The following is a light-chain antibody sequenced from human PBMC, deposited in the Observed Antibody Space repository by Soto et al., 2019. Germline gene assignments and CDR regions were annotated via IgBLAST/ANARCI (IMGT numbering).Light chain of an antibody. CDR3: QQCRNWPLT. V-gene: IGKV3-15*01. Sequence: EIVMTQSPATLSVSPGAGATLSCQASLNVYNNLAWYQQRPGQPPSLLIYDASTRATGISARFSGSGYGTEFTLTISSLQSEDFAVYLCQQCRNWPLTFGGGT. J-gene: IGKJ4*01. CDR1: LNVYNN. CDR2: DAS.